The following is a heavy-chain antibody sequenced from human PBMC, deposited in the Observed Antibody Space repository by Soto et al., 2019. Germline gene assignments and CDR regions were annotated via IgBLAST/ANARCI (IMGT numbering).Heavy chain of an antibody. V-gene: IGHV3-21*01. CDR1: GFTFSSYS. CDR2: ISSSSSYI. D-gene: IGHD4-17*01. J-gene: IGHJ6*03. Sequence: GGSLRLSCAASGFTFSSYSMNWVRQAPGKGLEWVSSISSSSSYIYYADSVKGRFTISRDNAKNSLYLQMNSLRAEDTAVYYCARSPYGDYVPANYMDVWGKGTTVTVSS. CDR3: ARSPYGDYVPANYMDV.